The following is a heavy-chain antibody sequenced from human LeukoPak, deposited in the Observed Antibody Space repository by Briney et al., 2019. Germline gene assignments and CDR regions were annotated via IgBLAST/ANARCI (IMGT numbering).Heavy chain of an antibody. CDR2: INPNSGGT. Sequence: ASVKVSCKASGYTFTGYYMHWVRQAPGQGLEWMGWINPNSGGTNYAQKFQGRVTMTRDTSISTAYMELSRLRSDDTAVYYCARGRCYYVSQGSFDIWGQGTMVTVSS. V-gene: IGHV1-2*02. CDR3: ARGRCYYVSQGSFDI. CDR1: GYTFTGYY. D-gene: IGHD3-10*02. J-gene: IGHJ3*02.